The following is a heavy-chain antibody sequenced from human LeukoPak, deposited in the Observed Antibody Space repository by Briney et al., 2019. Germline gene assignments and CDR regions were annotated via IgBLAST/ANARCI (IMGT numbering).Heavy chain of an antibody. V-gene: IGHV4-34*01. CDR2: INHSGST. J-gene: IGHJ6*02. Sequence: SETLSLTCAVYGGSFSGYYWSWIRQPPGKGLEWIGEINHSGSTNYNPSLKSRVTISVDTSKSQFSLKLSSVTAADTAVYYCARGRTAMVTRYYYYGMDVWGQGTTVTVSS. CDR3: ARGRTAMVTRYYYYGMDV. CDR1: GGSFSGYY. D-gene: IGHD5-18*01.